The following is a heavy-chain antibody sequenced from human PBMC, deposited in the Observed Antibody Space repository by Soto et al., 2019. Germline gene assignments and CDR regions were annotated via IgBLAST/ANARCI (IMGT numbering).Heavy chain of an antibody. CDR3: ASAPRLVSVVISAFDI. Sequence: PGESLKISCKGSGYSFTSYWIGWERQMPGKGLEWMGIIYPGDSDTRYSPSFQGQVTISADKSISTAYLQWSSLKASDTAMFYCASAPRLVSVVISAFDIWGQGTMVTVSS. CDR2: IYPGDSDT. J-gene: IGHJ3*02. CDR1: GYSFTSYW. V-gene: IGHV5-51*01. D-gene: IGHD3-22*01.